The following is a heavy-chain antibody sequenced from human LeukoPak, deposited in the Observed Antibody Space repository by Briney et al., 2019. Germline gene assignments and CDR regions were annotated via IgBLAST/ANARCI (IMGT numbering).Heavy chain of an antibody. Sequence: ASVKVSCKASGYIFTSYDINWVRQATGQGLEWMGWMNPNSGNTGYAQKIQGRVTMTRNTSISTAYMELSSLRSEDTAVYYCARRRSGPHPPDYWGQGTRVIVSS. CDR2: MNPNSGNT. CDR3: ARRRSGPHPPDY. J-gene: IGHJ4*02. CDR1: GYIFTSYD. D-gene: IGHD3-3*01. V-gene: IGHV1-8*01.